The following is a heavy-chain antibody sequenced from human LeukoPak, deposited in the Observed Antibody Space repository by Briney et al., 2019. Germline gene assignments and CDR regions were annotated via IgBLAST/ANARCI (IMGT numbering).Heavy chain of an antibody. CDR1: GGSITDYY. V-gene: IGHV4-34*01. D-gene: IGHD3-9*01. CDR3: VRLRRRYFDWLANWFDP. Sequence: SETLSLTCALSGGSITDYYYNWVRQPPGKGLEWIGEINHSGSTTYNPSLKSRVIIAVDTSKNQFSLKLSSVTAADTAVYYCVRLRRRYFDWLANWFDPWGQGTLVTVSS. CDR2: INHSGST. J-gene: IGHJ5*02.